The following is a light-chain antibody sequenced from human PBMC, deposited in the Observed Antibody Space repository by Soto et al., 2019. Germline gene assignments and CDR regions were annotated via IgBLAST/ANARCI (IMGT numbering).Light chain of an antibody. Sequence: DIQLTQSPSFLSASVGDRVTITCRASQGINNYLAWYQQKPGKAPNLLIYATSTLQSGVPSRFSGSGSGTEFTLTISSLQPEDSAAYYCQQVNSYPRTFGGGTKVDIK. CDR3: QQVNSYPRT. V-gene: IGKV1-9*01. CDR1: QGINNY. CDR2: ATS. J-gene: IGKJ4*01.